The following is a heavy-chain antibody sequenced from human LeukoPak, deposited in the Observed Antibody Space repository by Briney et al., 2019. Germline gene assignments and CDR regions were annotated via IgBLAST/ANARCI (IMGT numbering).Heavy chain of an antibody. D-gene: IGHD3-10*01. V-gene: IGHV4-31*03. CDR2: IYYSGST. Sequence: PSETLSLTCTVSGASISSGGYSWSWLRQHPGKGLEWIGYIYYSGSTYYNPSLKSRVTISVDTSKNQLSLKLSSVTAADTAVYYCAREGSTMVRGIITHPDFWGQGTLVVVSS. J-gene: IGHJ4*02. CDR3: AREGSTMVRGIITHPDF. CDR1: GASISSGGYS.